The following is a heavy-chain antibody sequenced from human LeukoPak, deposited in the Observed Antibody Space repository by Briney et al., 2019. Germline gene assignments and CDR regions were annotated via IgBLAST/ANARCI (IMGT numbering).Heavy chain of an antibody. J-gene: IGHJ6*02. CDR1: GGSISSSNW. Sequence: SGTLSLTCAVSGGSISSSNWWSWVRQPPGKGLEWIGYIYYSGSTNYNPSLKSRVTISVDTSKNQFSLKLSSVTAADTAVYYCARSGRVAVAGGMDVWGQGTTVTVSS. CDR2: IYYSGST. CDR3: ARSGRVAVAGGMDV. V-gene: IGHV4-4*02. D-gene: IGHD6-19*01.